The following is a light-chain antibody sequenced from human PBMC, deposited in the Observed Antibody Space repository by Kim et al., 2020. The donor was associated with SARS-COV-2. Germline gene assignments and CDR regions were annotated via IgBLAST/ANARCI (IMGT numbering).Light chain of an antibody. CDR1: SSNSGSNT. Sequence: GQRVTISCSGSSSNSGSNTVYWYQQRPGTAPKLLIYSNHQRPSGVPDRFSGSKSGTSASLAISGLQSEDEADYYCAAWDDSLNGWVFGGGTQLTVL. CDR3: AAWDDSLNGWV. CDR2: SNH. V-gene: IGLV1-44*01. J-gene: IGLJ3*02.